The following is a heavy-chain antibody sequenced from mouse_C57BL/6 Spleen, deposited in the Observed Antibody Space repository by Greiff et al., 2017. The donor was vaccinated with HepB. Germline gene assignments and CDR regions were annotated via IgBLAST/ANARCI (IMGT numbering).Heavy chain of an antibody. Sequence: QVQLQQPGAELVRPGSSVKLSCKASGYTFTSYWMDWVKQRPGQGLEWIGNIYPSDSETHYNQKFKDKATLTVDKSSSTASMQLSSLTSEDSAVYYCARWADSSGPYAMDYWGQGTSVTVSS. J-gene: IGHJ4*01. CDR3: ARWADSSGPYAMDY. D-gene: IGHD3-2*02. CDR1: GYTFTSYW. V-gene: IGHV1-61*01. CDR2: IYPSDSET.